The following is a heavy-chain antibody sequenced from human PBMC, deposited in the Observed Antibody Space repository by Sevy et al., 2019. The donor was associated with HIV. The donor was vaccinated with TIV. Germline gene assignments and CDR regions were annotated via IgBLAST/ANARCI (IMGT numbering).Heavy chain of an antibody. CDR1: GFTFSSYW. CDR3: ARGAAAGTFDY. D-gene: IGHD6-13*01. V-gene: IGHV3-74*01. CDR2: VNSDGSST. J-gene: IGHJ4*02. Sequence: GGSLRLSCAASGFTFSSYWMHWVRQAPGKGLVWVSRVNSDGSSTSYADSVKGRFTISSDNARNTLYLQMNSLRAEDTAVYYCARGAAAGTFDYRGQGTRVTVSS.